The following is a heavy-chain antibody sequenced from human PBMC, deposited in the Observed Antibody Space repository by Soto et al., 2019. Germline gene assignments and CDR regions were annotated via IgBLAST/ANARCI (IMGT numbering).Heavy chain of an antibody. D-gene: IGHD3-16*01. J-gene: IGHJ4*02. CDR2: VSGSNGNT. V-gene: IGHV1-18*04. CDR1: GYTFINHG. CDR3: ARDLYPLAYYFAP. Sequence: QVQLVQSEAEVKKPGASVKVSCESSGYTFINHGISWVRQAPGQGLEWMGWVSGSNGNTKYAQKFQGRVTMTTETSPSTAHTELRNLRSDDTAVYFCARDLYPLAYYFAPWGKGTLVPVSS.